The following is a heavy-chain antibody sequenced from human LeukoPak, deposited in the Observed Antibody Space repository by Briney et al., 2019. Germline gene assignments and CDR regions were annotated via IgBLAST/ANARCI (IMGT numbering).Heavy chain of an antibody. J-gene: IGHJ4*02. CDR1: GFTFSSYA. CDR3: ARGGIVVAANLDY. D-gene: IGHD2-15*01. CDR2: ISYDGSNK. V-gene: IGHV3-30*04. Sequence: GGSLRLSCAASGFTFSSYAMHWVRQAPGKGLEWVAVISYDGSNKYYADSVKGRFTISRDNSKNTLYLQMNSLRAEDTAVYYCARGGIVVAANLDYWGQGTLVTVSS.